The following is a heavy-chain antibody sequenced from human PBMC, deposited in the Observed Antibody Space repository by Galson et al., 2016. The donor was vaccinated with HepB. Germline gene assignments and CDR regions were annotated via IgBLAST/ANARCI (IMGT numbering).Heavy chain of an antibody. CDR3: ARGFYYDSSGFPY. CDR2: INLSGST. V-gene: IGHV4-34*01. Sequence: SETLSLTCAVSGGSFSTYYWSWIRQPPGKGLEWIGEINLSGSTNYNPSLKSRVTISVDTAKKQFSLNLNSVTAADTAVYYCARGFYYDSSGFPYWGQGSLVSVSS. D-gene: IGHD3-22*01. J-gene: IGHJ4*02. CDR1: GGSFSTYY.